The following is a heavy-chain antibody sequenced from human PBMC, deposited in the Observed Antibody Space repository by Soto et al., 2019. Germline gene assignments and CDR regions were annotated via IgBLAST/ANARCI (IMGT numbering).Heavy chain of an antibody. J-gene: IGHJ4*02. CDR1: AFTFSSYG. Sequence: WGSLRLSCAASAFTFSSYGMHWVRQAPGKGLEWVAVISYDGSNKYYADSVKGRFTIPRDNSKNTLYLQMNSLRAEDTAVYYCAKWAPLDYWGQGTLVTVSS. CDR3: AKWAPLDY. V-gene: IGHV3-30*18. CDR2: ISYDGSNK.